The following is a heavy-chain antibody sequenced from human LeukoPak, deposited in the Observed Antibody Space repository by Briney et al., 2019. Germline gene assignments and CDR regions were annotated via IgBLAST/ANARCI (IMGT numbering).Heavy chain of an antibody. CDR2: IYYSGTTT. Sequence: PSQTLSLTCTVSGGSISSAGYYWSWIRQHPGKGLEWIGFIYYSGTTTFYNPSLKSRVSISLDTSRNQFYLKLSSVTAADTAVYYCARATGGAAAADFDPWGQGTLVTVSS. CDR1: GGSISSAGYY. V-gene: IGHV4-31*03. CDR3: ARATGGAAAADFDP. J-gene: IGHJ5*02. D-gene: IGHD6-13*01.